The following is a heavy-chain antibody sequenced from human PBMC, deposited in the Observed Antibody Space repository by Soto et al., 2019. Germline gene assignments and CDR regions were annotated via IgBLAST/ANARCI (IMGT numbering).Heavy chain of an antibody. J-gene: IGHJ2*01. CDR3: ARVNFYDTNYWYFDL. Sequence: GGSLRLSCAASGFTVSDNYMSWVRQAPGKGLEWVSLIYSGGRTFYADSVKGRFTIPRDTNTVYLQMNSLRAEDTAIYYCARVNFYDTNYWYFDLWGRGTLVTVSS. D-gene: IGHD3-22*01. V-gene: IGHV3-66*01. CDR1: GFTVSDNY. CDR2: IYSGGRT.